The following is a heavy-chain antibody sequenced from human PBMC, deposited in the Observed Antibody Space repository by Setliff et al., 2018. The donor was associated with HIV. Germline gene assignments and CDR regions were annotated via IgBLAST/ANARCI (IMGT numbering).Heavy chain of an antibody. CDR2: IYFTGDS. Sequence: SETLSLTCTVTGGSISTNNFYWGWIRQPPGKGLQWIGSIYFTGDSYYDPSLKSRVTTSVDTSNNQFSLILSPVTAADTAVYYCASGREAVAGALHFDYWGQGPLVTVSS. V-gene: IGHV4-39*01. D-gene: IGHD6-19*01. J-gene: IGHJ4*02. CDR1: GGSISTNNFY. CDR3: ASGREAVAGALHFDY.